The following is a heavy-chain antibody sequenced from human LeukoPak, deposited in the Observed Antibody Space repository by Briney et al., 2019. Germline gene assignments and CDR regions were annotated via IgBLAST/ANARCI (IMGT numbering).Heavy chain of an antibody. V-gene: IGHV3-30*02. Sequence: GGSLRLSCAASGFTFSSYGMHWVRQAPGKVLEWVAFIRYDGSNKYYADSVKGRFTISRDNSKNTLYLQMNSLRAEDTAVYYCAKAVSMVRGKVADYWGQGTLVTVSS. CDR2: IRYDGSNK. CDR1: GFTFSSYG. D-gene: IGHD3-10*01. CDR3: AKAVSMVRGKVADY. J-gene: IGHJ4*02.